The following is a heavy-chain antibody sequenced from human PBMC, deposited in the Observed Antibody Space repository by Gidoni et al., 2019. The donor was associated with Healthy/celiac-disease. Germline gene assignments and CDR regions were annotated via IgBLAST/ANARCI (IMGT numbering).Heavy chain of an antibody. Sequence: EVQLVVSGGGLVQPGGSLRLSCAASGFTFSSYSMNWFRLAPGKGLGLFSYISSSSSTIYYADYVKGRFTISRDNAKNSLYLQMSSLGDEDTAVYYCASWYDFWSGYQRAVEEKYYYYYMDVWGKGTTVTVSS. CDR2: ISSSSSTI. D-gene: IGHD3-3*01. J-gene: IGHJ6*03. CDR3: ASWYDFWSGYQRAVEEKYYYYYMDV. V-gene: IGHV3-48*02. CDR1: GFTFSSYS.